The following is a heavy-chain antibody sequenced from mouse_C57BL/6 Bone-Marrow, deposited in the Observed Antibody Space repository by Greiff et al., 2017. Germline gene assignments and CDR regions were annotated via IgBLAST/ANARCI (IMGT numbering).Heavy chain of an antibody. CDR1: GYTFTSYW. J-gene: IGHJ4*01. V-gene: IGHV1-55*01. CDR2: IYPCGGST. D-gene: IGHD1-1*01. CDR3: ATGYYGSSSPMDY. Sequence: QVQLQQPGAELVKPGASVKMSCKASGYTFTSYWIPWVKQRPGQGLEWIGDIYPCGGSTNYNEKFKSKATLTVDTSSSTAYMQLSSLTSEDSAVYYGATGYYGSSSPMDYWGQGTSVTVSS.